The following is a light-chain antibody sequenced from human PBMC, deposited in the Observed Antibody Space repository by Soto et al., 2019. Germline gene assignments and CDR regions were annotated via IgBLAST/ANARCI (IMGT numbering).Light chain of an antibody. J-gene: IGLJ1*01. V-gene: IGLV2-23*01. Sequence: QSALTQPASVPGSPGQSITISCTGTSSDIGTYNLVSWYQHYPGKAPKLMIYEGIKRPSGVSNRFSGSKSGNTAFLTISGLQAEDEADYYCCSYAGSGTDNYVFGSGTKVTV. CDR3: CSYAGSGTDNYV. CDR1: SSDIGTYNL. CDR2: EGI.